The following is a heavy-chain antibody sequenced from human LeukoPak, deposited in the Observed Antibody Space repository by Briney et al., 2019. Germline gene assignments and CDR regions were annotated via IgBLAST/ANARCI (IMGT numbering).Heavy chain of an antibody. CDR1: GGSISSSSYY. V-gene: IGHV4-61*05. Sequence: SETLSLTCTVSGGSISSSSYYWGWIRQPPGKGLEWIGYTYYSGSTNYNPSLKSRVTISVDTSKNQFSLKLSSVTAADTAVYYCARGGTTVTPAPKYYFDYWGQGTLVTVSS. J-gene: IGHJ4*02. D-gene: IGHD4-17*01. CDR2: TYYSGST. CDR3: ARGGTTVTPAPKYYFDY.